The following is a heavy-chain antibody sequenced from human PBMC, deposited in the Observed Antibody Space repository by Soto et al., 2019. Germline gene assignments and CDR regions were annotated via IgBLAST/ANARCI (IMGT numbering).Heavy chain of an antibody. CDR1: GFTFSNAW. Sequence: GGSLRLSCAASGFTFSNAWMNWVRQAPGRGLEWVGRIRSKADGGAPDYAAPVKGKFTISRDDSKNTMYMQMNSLKAEDTAVYYCATDGGWNYKGGFDYWGQGTLVTVSS. D-gene: IGHD1-7*01. J-gene: IGHJ4*02. CDR3: ATDGGWNYKGGFDY. V-gene: IGHV3-15*07. CDR2: IRSKADGGAP.